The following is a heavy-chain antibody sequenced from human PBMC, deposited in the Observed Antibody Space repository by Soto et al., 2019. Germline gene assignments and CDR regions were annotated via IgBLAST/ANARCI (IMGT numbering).Heavy chain of an antibody. V-gene: IGHV4-59*01. CDR1: GGSISSYC. D-gene: IGHD2-2*01. J-gene: IGHJ6*03. CDR2: IYYSGST. Sequence: SETLSLTCTVSGGSISSYCWSWIRQPPGKGLEWIGYIYYSGSTNYNPSLKSRVTISVDTSKNQFSLKLSSVTAADTAVYYCAGIDFSSTSCPAVGYYYYYYMDVWGKGTTVTVSS. CDR3: AGIDFSSTSCPAVGYYYYYYMDV.